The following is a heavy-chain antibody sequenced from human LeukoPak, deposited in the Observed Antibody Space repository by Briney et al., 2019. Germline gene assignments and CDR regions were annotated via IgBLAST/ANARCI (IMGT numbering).Heavy chain of an antibody. Sequence: PSETLSLTCTVSGGSISSSGYYWGWIRQPPGKGLEWIGEINHSGSTNYNPSLKSRVTISVDTSKNQFSLKLSSVTAADTAVYYCARGSYAGVTPAHKYYFDYWGQGTLVTVSS. V-gene: IGHV4-39*07. D-gene: IGHD3-16*01. CDR1: GGSISSSGYY. J-gene: IGHJ4*02. CDR3: ARGSYAGVTPAHKYYFDY. CDR2: INHSGST.